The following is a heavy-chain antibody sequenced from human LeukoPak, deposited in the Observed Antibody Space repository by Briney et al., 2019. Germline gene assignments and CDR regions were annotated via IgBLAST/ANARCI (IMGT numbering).Heavy chain of an antibody. V-gene: IGHV3-23*01. CDR1: GFTFNSYA. Sequence: PRGSLRLSCTASGFTFNSYAMGWVRQAPGKGLEWVSAISGTGGSTYYADSVKGRFTISRDNSKNTLYLQMNSLRTENTAVYYCAKDVVVVPAAKGVSNWFDPWGQGTLVTVSS. D-gene: IGHD2-2*01. J-gene: IGHJ5*02. CDR3: AKDVVVVPAAKGVSNWFDP. CDR2: ISGTGGST.